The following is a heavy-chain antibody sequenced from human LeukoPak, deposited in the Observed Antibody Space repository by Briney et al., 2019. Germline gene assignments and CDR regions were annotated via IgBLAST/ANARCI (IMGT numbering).Heavy chain of an antibody. CDR2: ISSNGGST. V-gene: IGHV3-64*01. CDR3: ARGYCSGGSCYGYYFDY. Sequence: GGSLRLSCAASGFTFSSYAMHWVRQAPGKGLEYVSAISSNGGSTYYANSVKGRFTISRDNSKNTLYLQTGSLRAEDMAVYYCARGYCSGGSCYGYYFDYWGQGTLVTVSS. J-gene: IGHJ4*02. D-gene: IGHD2-15*01. CDR1: GFTFSSYA.